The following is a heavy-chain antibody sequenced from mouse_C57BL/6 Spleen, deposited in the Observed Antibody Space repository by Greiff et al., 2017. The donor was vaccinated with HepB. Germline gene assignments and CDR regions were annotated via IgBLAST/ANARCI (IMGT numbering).Heavy chain of an antibody. J-gene: IGHJ2*01. CDR1: GFTFTDYY. CDR3: ARSITTVVALDY. CDR2: IRNKANGYTT. V-gene: IGHV7-3*01. D-gene: IGHD1-1*01. Sequence: EVQLQESGGGLVQPGGSLSLSCAASGFTFTDYYMSWVRQPPGKALEWLGFIRNKANGYTTEYSASVKGRFTISRDNSQSILYLQMNALRAEDSATYCCARSITTVVALDYWGKGTTLTVSS.